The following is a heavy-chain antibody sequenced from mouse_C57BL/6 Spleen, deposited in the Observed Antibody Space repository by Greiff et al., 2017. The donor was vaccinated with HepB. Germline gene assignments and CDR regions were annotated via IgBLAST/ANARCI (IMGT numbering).Heavy chain of an antibody. CDR2: IDPSDSYT. D-gene: IGHD1-1*01. J-gene: IGHJ2*01. Sequence: QVQLKQPGAELVKPGASVKLSCKASGYTFTSYWMQWVKQRPGQGLEWIGEIDPSDSYTNYNQKFKGKATLTVDTSSSTAYMQLSSLTSEDSAVYYCARGVVARLDYWGQGTTLTVSS. CDR1: GYTFTSYW. V-gene: IGHV1-50*01. CDR3: ARGVVARLDY.